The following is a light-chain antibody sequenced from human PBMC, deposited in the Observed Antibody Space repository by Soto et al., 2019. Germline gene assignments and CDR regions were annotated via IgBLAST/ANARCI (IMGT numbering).Light chain of an antibody. V-gene: IGKV3-15*01. CDR1: QGVSSN. CDR3: QQFDIWPLT. Sequence: EIVMTQSPATLSVSPGERATLSCRASQGVSSNLAWYQQKPGQAPRLLIYGASTRATGIPARFSGSGSGTEFTLTITSLQSGDFAVYYCQQFDIWPLTFGGGTRVEIK. J-gene: IGKJ4*01. CDR2: GAS.